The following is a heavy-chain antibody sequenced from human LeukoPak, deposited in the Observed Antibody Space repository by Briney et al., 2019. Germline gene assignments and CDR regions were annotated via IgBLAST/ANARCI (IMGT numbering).Heavy chain of an antibody. D-gene: IGHD2-15*01. J-gene: IGHJ4*02. CDR1: GGTFSSYA. V-gene: IGHV1-69*05. CDR2: IIPIFGTA. CDR3: ASGSSPPSYFDY. Sequence: ASVKVSCKASGGTFSSYAISWVRQAPGQGLEWMGRIIPIFGTANYSQKFQRRVTSTTDESTSTAYMELSSLRSEDTAVYYCASGSSPPSYFDYWGQGTLVTVSS.